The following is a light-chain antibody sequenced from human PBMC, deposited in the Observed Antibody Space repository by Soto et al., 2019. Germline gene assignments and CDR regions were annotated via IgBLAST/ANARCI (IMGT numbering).Light chain of an antibody. J-gene: IGLJ1*01. V-gene: IGLV2-14*01. CDR2: GVT. Sequence: QSVLTQPASVSGSPGQSITITRTGTSSDIGGYDYVSWYQHHPGKAPKVIIYGVTNRPSGVSHRFSGSKSANTASLTISGLQAEDEADYYCTSYTSSSTHVFGTGTQLTVL. CDR3: TSYTSSSTHV. CDR1: SSDIGGYDY.